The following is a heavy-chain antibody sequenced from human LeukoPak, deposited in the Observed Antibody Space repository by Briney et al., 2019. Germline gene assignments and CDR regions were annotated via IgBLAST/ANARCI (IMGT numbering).Heavy chain of an antibody. J-gene: IGHJ4*02. CDR2: MRYDESNE. Sequence: GGSLRLSCAGSGFTFSNYGMHWVRQAPGEGLEWMAFMRYDESNEYYADSLKGRFTISRDNSKNTLYLQMNSLRAEDTAVYYCAKNAVWGSLYYFDYWGQGTLVTVSS. CDR3: AKNAVWGSLYYFDY. D-gene: IGHD3-16*01. V-gene: IGHV3-30*02. CDR1: GFTFSNYG.